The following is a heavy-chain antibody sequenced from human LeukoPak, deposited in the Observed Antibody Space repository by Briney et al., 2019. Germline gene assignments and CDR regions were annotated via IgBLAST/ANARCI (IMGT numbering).Heavy chain of an antibody. CDR1: GGSISSYY. CDR2: IYYSGST. V-gene: IGHV4-59*08. CDR3: ARHFHDAFDI. J-gene: IGHJ3*02. Sequence: PSETLSLTCTVSGGSISSYYWSWIRQPPGKGLEWIGYIYYSGSTYYNPSLKSRVTISVDTSKNQFSLKLSSVTAADTAVYYCARHFHDAFDIWGQGTMVTVSS.